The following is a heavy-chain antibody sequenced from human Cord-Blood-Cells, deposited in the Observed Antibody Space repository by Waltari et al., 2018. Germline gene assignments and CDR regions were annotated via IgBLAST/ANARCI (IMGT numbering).Heavy chain of an antibody. CDR3: ASPNGANWGSPYFDY. CDR2: IIPIFGTA. CDR1: GGPFSSYA. V-gene: IGHV1-69*06. J-gene: IGHJ4*02. Sequence: QVQLVQSGAEVKKPGSSVTVSCKASGGPFSSYAISWVRQAPGQGLEWMGGIIPIFGTANYAQKFQGRVTITADKSTSTAYMELSSLRSEDTAVYYCASPNGANWGSPYFDYWGQGTLVTVSS. D-gene: IGHD7-27*01.